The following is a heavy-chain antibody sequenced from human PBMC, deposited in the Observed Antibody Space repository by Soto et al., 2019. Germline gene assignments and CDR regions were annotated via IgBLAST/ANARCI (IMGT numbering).Heavy chain of an antibody. CDR3: VRERGLSSFYGMDF. CDR1: AFTLTTNS. Sequence: XGSLMLSFGACAFTLTTNSMNWVRQAPGNGRQWVSSNTRRRSNIHAALTVKCRFTISRDNARNSLYLQMNSLRAQDTAVYHCVRERGLSSFYGMDFSGQGDTVTVSS. CDR2: NTRRRSNI. J-gene: IGHJ6*02. D-gene: IGHD3-10*01. V-gene: IGHV3-21*01.